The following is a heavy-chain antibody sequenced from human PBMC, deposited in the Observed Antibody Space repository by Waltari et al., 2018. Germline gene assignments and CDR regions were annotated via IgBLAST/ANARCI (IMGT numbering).Heavy chain of an antibody. J-gene: IGHJ4*02. CDR3: ARGDGGIQIGSYYPTFDY. CDR2: IIPIFGTA. V-gene: IGHV1-69*05. D-gene: IGHD1-26*01. CDR1: GGTFSSYA. Sequence: QVQLVQSGAEVKKPGSSVKVSCKASGGTFSSYAISWVRQAPGQGLEWMGGIIPIFGTANYAQKFQGRVTITTDESTSTAYIELSSLRSEDTAVYYCARGDGGIQIGSYYPTFDYWGQGTLVTVSS.